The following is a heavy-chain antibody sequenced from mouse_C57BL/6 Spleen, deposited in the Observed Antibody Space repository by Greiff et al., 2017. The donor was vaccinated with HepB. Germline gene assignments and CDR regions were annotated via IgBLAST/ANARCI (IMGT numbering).Heavy chain of an antibody. D-gene: IGHD1-1*01. V-gene: IGHV1-81*01. CDR3: ARDGNGMDY. CDR2: IYPRSGNT. CDR1: GYTFTSYG. Sequence: VMLVESGAELARPGASVKLSCKASGYTFTSYGISWVKQRTGQGLEWIGEIYPRSGNTYYNEKFKGKATLTADKSSSTAYMELRSLTSEDSAVYFCARDGNGMDYWGQGTSVTVSS. J-gene: IGHJ4*01.